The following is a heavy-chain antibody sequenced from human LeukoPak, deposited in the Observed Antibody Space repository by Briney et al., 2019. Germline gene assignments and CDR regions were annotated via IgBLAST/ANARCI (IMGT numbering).Heavy chain of an antibody. CDR3: ARAPHYYYYMDV. Sequence: GGSLRLSCAASGYTFTSYYMHWVRQAPGQGLEWMGIINPSGGSTSYAQKFQGRVTMTRDTSTSTVYMELSSLRSEDTAVYYCARAPHYYYYMDVWGKGTTVTVSS. J-gene: IGHJ6*03. V-gene: IGHV1-46*01. CDR2: INPSGGST. CDR1: GYTFTSYY.